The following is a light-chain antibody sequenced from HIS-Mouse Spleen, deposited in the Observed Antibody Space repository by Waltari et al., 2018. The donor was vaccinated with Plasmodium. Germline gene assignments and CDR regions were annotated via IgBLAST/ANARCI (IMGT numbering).Light chain of an antibody. J-gene: IGKJ2*01. CDR1: PRVLSSSNNKNY. V-gene: IGKV4-1*01. CDR2: WAS. CDR3: QQYYSTPPYT. Sequence: IVMTQSPDSLAVSLGEWAPINCQSSPRVLSSSNNKNYLAWYQQKPGQPPKLLIYWASTRESGVPDRFSGSGSGTDFTLTISSLQAEDVAVYYCQQYYSTPPYTFGQGTKLEIK.